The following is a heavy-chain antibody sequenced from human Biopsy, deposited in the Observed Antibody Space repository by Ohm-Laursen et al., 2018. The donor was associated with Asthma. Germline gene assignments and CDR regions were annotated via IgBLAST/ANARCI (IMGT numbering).Heavy chain of an antibody. CDR1: GFMYRSFG. CDR2: ISYDGNHK. Sequence: SLRLSCAAFGFMYRSFGMHWVRQAPGKGLEWVAVISYDGNHKFYEDSVKDRFTISRDNSKNTLYLQMNSLRTEDTAVYYFAKRRGYSGHDNDYWGQGTLVIVSS. J-gene: IGHJ4*02. CDR3: AKRRGYSGHDNDY. D-gene: IGHD5-12*01. V-gene: IGHV3-30*18.